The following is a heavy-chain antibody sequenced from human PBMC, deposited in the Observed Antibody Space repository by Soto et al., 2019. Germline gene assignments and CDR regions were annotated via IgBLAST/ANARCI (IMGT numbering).Heavy chain of an antibody. D-gene: IGHD4-17*01. J-gene: IGHJ6*02. V-gene: IGHV3-74*01. Sequence: GGSLRLSCAASGFTFSSYWMHWVRQAPGKGLVWVSRINSDGSSTYYPGSVKGRFTISRENAKNSLYLQMNSLRAGDTAVYYCARGLPFPNVWGQGTTVTVSS. CDR1: GFTFSSYW. CDR2: INSDGSST. CDR3: ARGLPFPNV.